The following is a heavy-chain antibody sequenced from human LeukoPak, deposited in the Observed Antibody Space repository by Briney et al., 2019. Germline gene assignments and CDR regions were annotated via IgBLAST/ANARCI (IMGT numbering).Heavy chain of an antibody. CDR1: GYSFTSYW. Sequence: GESLKISSKGSGYSFTSYWIGWVRPMPGKGLEWMGIIYPGDSDTRYSPSFQGQVTISADKSITTAYLQCSSLQASDTAMYYCARQADYNVLTGYHKGHLDYWGQGTLVTVSS. D-gene: IGHD3-9*01. CDR2: IYPGDSDT. CDR3: ARQADYNVLTGYHKGHLDY. V-gene: IGHV5-51*01. J-gene: IGHJ4*02.